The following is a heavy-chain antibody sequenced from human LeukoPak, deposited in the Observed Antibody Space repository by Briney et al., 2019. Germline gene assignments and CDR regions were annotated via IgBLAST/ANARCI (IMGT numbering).Heavy chain of an antibody. D-gene: IGHD3-3*01. CDR3: TTGYTNYDFWSGYWYYYYYMDV. CDR1: GFTFSNAW. Sequence: GGSLRLSCAASGFTFSNAWMSWVRQAPGKGLEWVGRIKSKTDGGTTDYAAPVKGRFTISRDDSKNTLYLQMNSLKTEDTAVYYCTTGYTNYDFWSGYWYYYYYMDVWGKGTTVTVSS. CDR2: IKSKTDGGTT. J-gene: IGHJ6*03. V-gene: IGHV3-15*01.